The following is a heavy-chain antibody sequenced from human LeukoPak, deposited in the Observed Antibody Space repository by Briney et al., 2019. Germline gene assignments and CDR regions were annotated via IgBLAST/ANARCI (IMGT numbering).Heavy chain of an antibody. D-gene: IGHD1-1*01. CDR2: MNPHSASV. V-gene: IGHV1-8*01. CDR1: GYTFTSND. Sequence: ASVKVSCKASGYTFTSNDINWVRPATGQGLEWMGWMNPHSASVGYAEKCQGTVIMTWDTSISTAYMELSSLTSDDTAVYYCVRVPQRVPHNWFDPWGQGTLVTVSS. J-gene: IGHJ5*02. CDR3: VRVPQRVPHNWFDP.